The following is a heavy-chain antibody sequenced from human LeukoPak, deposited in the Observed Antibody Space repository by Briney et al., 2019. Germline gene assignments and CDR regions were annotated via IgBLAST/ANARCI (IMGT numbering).Heavy chain of an antibody. V-gene: IGHV3-66*01. D-gene: IGHD3-16*02. CDR2: IYSGGST. CDR1: GFTVSGNY. CDR3: ARGFGGRYYDYVWGSYRSDYFDY. J-gene: IGHJ4*02. Sequence: GGSLRLSCAASGFTVSGNYMSWVRQAPGKGLEWVSVIYSGGSTYYADSVKGRFTISRDNSKNTLYLQMNSLRAEDTAVYYCARGFGGRYYDYVWGSYRSDYFDYWGQGTLVTVSS.